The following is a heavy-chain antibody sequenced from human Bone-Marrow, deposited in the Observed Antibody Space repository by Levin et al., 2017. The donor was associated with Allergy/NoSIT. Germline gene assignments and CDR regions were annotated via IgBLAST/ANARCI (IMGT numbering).Heavy chain of an antibody. Sequence: GESLKISCASSGFTFSGYWMAWVRQAPGKGLEWVANINRDGGDGYYVDSVKGRFTISRDNARNSLDLQMNRLRVEDTAVYYCARNGAWSFELWCQGVLATVSS. CDR3: ARNGAWSFEL. D-gene: IGHD3-16*01. CDR1: GFTFSGYW. J-gene: IGHJ4*02. CDR2: INRDGGDG. V-gene: IGHV3-7*02.